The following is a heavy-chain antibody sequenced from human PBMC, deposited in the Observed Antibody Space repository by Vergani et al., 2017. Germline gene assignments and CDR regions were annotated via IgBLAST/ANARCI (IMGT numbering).Heavy chain of an antibody. V-gene: IGHV3-15*01. CDR1: GLNFINAW. CDR3: TTLDYGDFSIHLH. D-gene: IGHD4-17*01. Sequence: EVQLVESGGGLVQPGGSLRLSCAVSGLNFINAWMSWVRQAPGKGLEWVGRIRSKSDGETTKYAGPVKGRFVISRDDSKNTIYLQMNRLKSEDTAVYYCTTLDYGDFSIHLHWGQGILVTVSS. CDR2: IRSKSDGETT. J-gene: IGHJ4*02.